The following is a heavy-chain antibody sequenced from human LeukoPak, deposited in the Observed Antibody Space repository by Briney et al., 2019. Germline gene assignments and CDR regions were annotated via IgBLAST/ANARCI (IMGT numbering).Heavy chain of an antibody. CDR1: GGSISSGGYY. V-gene: IGHV4-31*03. Sequence: SETLSLTCTVSGGSISSGGYYWTWIRQHPGKGLEWIGFIYYSGSTYYNPSLKSRVTMSLDTSKNQFSLKLRSVTAADTAVYYCARHTPARGYDFWSGYYSAFDIWGQGTMVTVSS. CDR3: ARHTPARGYDFWSGYYSAFDI. CDR2: IYYSGST. J-gene: IGHJ3*02. D-gene: IGHD3-3*01.